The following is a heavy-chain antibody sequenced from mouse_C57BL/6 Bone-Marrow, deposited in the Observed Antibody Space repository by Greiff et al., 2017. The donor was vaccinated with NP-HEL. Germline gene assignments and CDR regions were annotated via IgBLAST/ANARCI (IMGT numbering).Heavy chain of an antibody. Sequence: QVHVKQPGTELVKPGASVKLSCKASFYPFPRSWMPWVTPSPGPGLAWLCNINPSNGGTNYNEKFKSKATLTVDKSSSTAYMQLSSLTSEDSAVYYCAHLLLRHWGQGTLVTVSA. D-gene: IGHD1-1*01. CDR3: AHLLLRH. J-gene: IGHJ3*01. CDR2: INPSNGGT. CDR1: FYPFPRSW. V-gene: IGHV1-53*01.